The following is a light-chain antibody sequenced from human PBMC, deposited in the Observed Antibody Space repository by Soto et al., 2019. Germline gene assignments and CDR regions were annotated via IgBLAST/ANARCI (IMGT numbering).Light chain of an antibody. CDR2: EVS. CDR1: SSDVGGYNY. J-gene: IGLJ2*01. CDR3: SSYAGSNIVV. Sequence: QSALTQPPSASGSPGQSVTISCTGTSSDVGGYNYVSWYQQHPGKAPKLMIYEVSKMPSGVPDRFSGSKSGNTASLTVSGLPAEDEADYYCSSYAGSNIVVFGGGTKLTGL. V-gene: IGLV2-8*01.